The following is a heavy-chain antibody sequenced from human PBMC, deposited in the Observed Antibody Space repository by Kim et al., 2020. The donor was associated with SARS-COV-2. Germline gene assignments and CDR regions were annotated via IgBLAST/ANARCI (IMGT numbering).Heavy chain of an antibody. V-gene: IGHV3-7*03. J-gene: IGHJ4*02. CDR1: GFTFSSYW. D-gene: IGHD3-3*01. CDR3: ARNFVYDFWSGYYMGGSGFD. Sequence: GGSLRLSCAASGFTFSSYWMSWVRQAPGKGLEWVANIKQDGSEKYYVDSVKGRFTISRDNAKNSLYLQMNSLRAEDTAVYYCARNFVYDFWSGYYMGGSGFDWGQGTLVTVSS. CDR2: IKQDGSEK.